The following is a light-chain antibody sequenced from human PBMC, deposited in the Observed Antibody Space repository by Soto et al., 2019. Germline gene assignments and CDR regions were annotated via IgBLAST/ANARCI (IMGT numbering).Light chain of an antibody. J-gene: IGLJ2*01. Sequence: QSVLTQPPSASGTPGQRVTSSCSGSSSNIGSNYVYWYQQLPGTAPKLLIYRNNQRPSGLPDRFSGSKSGTSASLAISGLRSEDEADYYCAAWDDSLSGHVVFGGGTKLTVL. V-gene: IGLV1-47*01. CDR1: SSNIGSNY. CDR3: AAWDDSLSGHVV. CDR2: RNN.